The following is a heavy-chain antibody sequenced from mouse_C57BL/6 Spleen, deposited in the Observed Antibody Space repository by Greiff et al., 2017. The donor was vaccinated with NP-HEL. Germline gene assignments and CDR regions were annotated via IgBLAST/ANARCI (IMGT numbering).Heavy chain of an antibody. J-gene: IGHJ4*01. D-gene: IGHD1-1*01. Sequence: EVKLVESGGGLVKPGGSLKLSCAASGFTFSDYGMHWVRQAPEKGLEWVAYISSGSSTIYYADTVKGRFTISRDNAKNTLFLQMTSLRSEDTAMYYCARPDYYYGSPSYVMDYWGQGTSVTVSS. CDR2: ISSGSSTI. V-gene: IGHV5-17*01. CDR3: ARPDYYYGSPSYVMDY. CDR1: GFTFSDYG.